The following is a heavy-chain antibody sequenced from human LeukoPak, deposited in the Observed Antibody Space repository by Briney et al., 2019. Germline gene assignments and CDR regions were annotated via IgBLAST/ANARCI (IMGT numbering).Heavy chain of an antibody. CDR1: GDSVSSNSAA. Sequence: SQTPSLTCAISGDSVSSNSAAWNWIRQSPSRGLEWLGRTYYRSKWYNDYAVSVKSRITINPDTSKNQFSLQLNSVTPEDTAVYYCAREAGYDFWSGYMHYGMDVWGQGTTVTVSS. V-gene: IGHV6-1*01. D-gene: IGHD3-3*01. CDR2: TYYRSKWYN. CDR3: AREAGYDFWSGYMHYGMDV. J-gene: IGHJ6*02.